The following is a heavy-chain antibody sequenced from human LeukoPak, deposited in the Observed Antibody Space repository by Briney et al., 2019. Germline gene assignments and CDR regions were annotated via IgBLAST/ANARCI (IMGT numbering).Heavy chain of an antibody. Sequence: ASVKVSCKASGCTFTSYGITWVRQAPGQGLEWMGWISAYNGNTNYAQKVQGRVTMTTDTSTSTAYMELRSLRSDDTAVYYCARGESTTVVTPGDYWGQGTLVTVSS. CDR3: ARGESTTVVTPGDY. D-gene: IGHD4-23*01. V-gene: IGHV1-18*01. CDR2: ISAYNGNT. CDR1: GCTFTSYG. J-gene: IGHJ4*02.